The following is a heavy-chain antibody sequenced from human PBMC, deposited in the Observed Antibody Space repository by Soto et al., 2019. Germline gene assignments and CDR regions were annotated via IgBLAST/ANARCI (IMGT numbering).Heavy chain of an antibody. Sequence: SQTLSLTCDISGGSVSSSGGTWNWIRQSPSRGLEWLGRTYYRSRWYHDYAVSLKGRITIIPDTSKNQLSLQLMSVTPEDTAVYYCARGLRAYGGYDRDGYYQYYFYMDVWGKGTTVTVSS. D-gene: IGHD5-12*01. CDR2: TYYRSRWYH. CDR1: GGSVSSSGGT. V-gene: IGHV6-1*01. J-gene: IGHJ6*03. CDR3: ARGLRAYGGYDRDGYYQYYFYMDV.